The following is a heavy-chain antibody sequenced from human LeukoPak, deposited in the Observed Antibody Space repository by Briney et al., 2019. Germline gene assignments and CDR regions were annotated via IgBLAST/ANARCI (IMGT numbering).Heavy chain of an antibody. CDR1: GYTFTAYG. V-gene: IGHV1-18*01. Sequence: GASVKVSCKASGYTFTAYGTNWVRQAPGQGLEWMGWISAYNGNANYAQKLQGRVTMTTDTSTSTAYMELSRLRSDDTAVYYCARGMRPRTWFVSRPYYYYYMDVWGKGTTVTISS. D-gene: IGHD3-10*01. J-gene: IGHJ6*03. CDR2: ISAYNGNA. CDR3: ARGMRPRTWFVSRPYYYYYMDV.